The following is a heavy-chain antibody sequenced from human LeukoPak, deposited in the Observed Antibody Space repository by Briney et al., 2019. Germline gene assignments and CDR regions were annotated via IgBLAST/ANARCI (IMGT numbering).Heavy chain of an antibody. Sequence: NTGGSLRLSCAASGFIFSSYSMNWVRQAPGKGLEWVSFISSSSSYIYYADSVKGRFTISRDNAKNSLYLQMNSLRAEDTAVYYCAELGITMIGGVWGKGTTVTISS. V-gene: IGHV3-21*05. CDR3: AELGITMIGGV. D-gene: IGHD3-10*02. J-gene: IGHJ6*04. CDR1: GFIFSSYS. CDR2: ISSSSSYI.